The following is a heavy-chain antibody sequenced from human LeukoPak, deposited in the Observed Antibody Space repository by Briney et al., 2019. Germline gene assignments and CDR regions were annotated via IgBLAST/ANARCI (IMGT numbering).Heavy chain of an antibody. CDR2: ISGSGGST. J-gene: IGHJ4*02. CDR3: ARGGSPYYDFWSGSFYYFDY. D-gene: IGHD3-3*01. Sequence: GGSLRLSCAASGFTFSSYAMSWVRQAPGKGLEWVSAISGSGGSTYYADSVKGRFTISRDNSKNTLYLQMNSLRAEDTAVYYSARGGSPYYDFWSGSFYYFDYWGQGILVTVSS. V-gene: IGHV3-23*01. CDR1: GFTFSSYA.